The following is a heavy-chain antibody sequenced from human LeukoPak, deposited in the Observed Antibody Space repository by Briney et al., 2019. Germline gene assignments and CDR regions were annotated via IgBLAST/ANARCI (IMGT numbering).Heavy chain of an antibody. V-gene: IGHV4-34*01. CDR2: INHSGST. Sequence: PSETLSLTCAVYGGSFSGYYWSWIRQPPGKGLEWIGEINHSGSTNYNPSLKSRVTISVDTSKNQFSLKLSSVTAADTAVYYCARGRSHHMIVVVMVTYENWFDPWGQGTLVTVSS. CDR1: GGSFSGYY. CDR3: ARGRSHHMIVVVMVTYENWFDP. D-gene: IGHD3-22*01. J-gene: IGHJ5*02.